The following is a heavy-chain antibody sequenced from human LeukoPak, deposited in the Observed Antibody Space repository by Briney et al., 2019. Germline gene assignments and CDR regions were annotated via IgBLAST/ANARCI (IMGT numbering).Heavy chain of an antibody. CDR1: GGSISSYY. Sequence: SETLSLTCTVSGGSISSYYWSWIRQPPGKGLEWIGYIYYSGSTNYNPSLKSRVTISVDTSKNQFSLKLSSVTAADTAVYYCARRLIAAAGHNWFDPWGQGTLVTVSS. V-gene: IGHV4-59*08. D-gene: IGHD6-13*01. CDR2: IYYSGST. CDR3: ARRLIAAAGHNWFDP. J-gene: IGHJ5*02.